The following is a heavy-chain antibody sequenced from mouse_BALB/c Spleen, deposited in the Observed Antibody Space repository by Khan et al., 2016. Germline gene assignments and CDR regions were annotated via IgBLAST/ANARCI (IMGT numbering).Heavy chain of an antibody. Sequence: QIQLVQSGPELKKPGETVKISCKASGYTFTNYGMNWVRQAPGKGLQWMGWMNPYTGEPTYTDALKGRFAFSLETSASTAYLQFNNCKNEDTATYFCARSTCYDYCDAMDYWGQGTSVTVSS. CDR1: GYTFTNYG. CDR3: ARSTCYDYCDAMDY. J-gene: IGHJ4*01. D-gene: IGHD1-2*01. CDR2: MNPYTGEP. V-gene: IGHV9-3-1*01.